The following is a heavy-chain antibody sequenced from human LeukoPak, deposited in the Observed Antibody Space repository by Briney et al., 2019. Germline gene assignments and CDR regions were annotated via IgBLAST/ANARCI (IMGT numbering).Heavy chain of an antibody. CDR1: GFTFRNYG. CDR2: LSDAGVRI. J-gene: IGHJ4*02. V-gene: IGHV3-23*01. D-gene: IGHD6-6*01. CDR3: ANTHCDSSPIVWNF. Sequence: QAGGSLRLSCIASGFTFRNYGMSWVRQAPGKGLEWVPGLSDAGVRIFYSDSVKGRFTISRDNSKNTLYLQMDSLRAEDTAVYYCANTHCDSSPIVWNFWGQGTLVTVSS.